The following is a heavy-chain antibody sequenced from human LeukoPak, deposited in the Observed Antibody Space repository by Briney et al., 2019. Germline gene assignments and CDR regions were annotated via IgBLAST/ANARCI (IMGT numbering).Heavy chain of an antibody. CDR3: ARHRGSGSYARGYFDY. CDR2: IYYSGST. V-gene: IGHV4-39*01. D-gene: IGHD1-26*01. Sequence: SETLSLTCTVSGGSISSGSYYWGWIRQPPGKGLEWIGSIYYSGSTYYNPSLKSRVTISVDTSKNQFSLKLSSVTAADTAVYYCARHRGSGSYARGYFDYWGQGTLVTVSS. CDR1: GGSISSGSYY. J-gene: IGHJ4*02.